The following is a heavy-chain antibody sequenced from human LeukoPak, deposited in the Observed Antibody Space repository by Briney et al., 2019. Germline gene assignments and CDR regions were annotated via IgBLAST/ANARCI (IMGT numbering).Heavy chain of an antibody. V-gene: IGHV4-31*03. J-gene: IGHJ6*03. CDR3: ARDSRLAGSIGSYYYMDL. CDR2: IYYSGST. D-gene: IGHD3-16*01. Sequence: SQTLSLTCSVSGASISSGGYYWSWIHQHPGKGLEWIGYIYYSGSTYYNPSLKSRVTISVDTSKNQFSLKLSSVTAADTAVYYCARDSRLAGSIGSYYYMDLWGKGTTVTVSS. CDR1: GASISSGGYY.